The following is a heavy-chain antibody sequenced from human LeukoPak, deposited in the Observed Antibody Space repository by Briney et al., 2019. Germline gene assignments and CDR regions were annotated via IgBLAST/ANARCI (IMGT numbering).Heavy chain of an antibody. CDR3: ARDSYDYDYVWGSYRSKDYFDY. CDR2: IIPILGIA. Sequence: ASVKVSCKASGGTFSSYAISWVRRAPGQGLEWMGRIIPILGIANYAQKFQGRVTITADKSTSTAYMELSSLRSEDTAVYYCARDSYDYDYVWGSYRSKDYFDYWGQGTLVTVSS. CDR1: GGTFSSYA. D-gene: IGHD3-16*02. V-gene: IGHV1-69*04. J-gene: IGHJ4*02.